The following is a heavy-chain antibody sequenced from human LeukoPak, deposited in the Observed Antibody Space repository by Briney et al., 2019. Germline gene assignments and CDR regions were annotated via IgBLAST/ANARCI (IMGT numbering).Heavy chain of an antibody. Sequence: GASVKVSCKASGYTFTNYAVNWLRQAPGQRLEWMGWINAGNGDTKFSQNYQARATITRDASASTAYMELSSLTSEDTAVYFCARGLWSAHRREYYFDSWGQGTLVTVSS. J-gene: IGHJ4*02. V-gene: IGHV1-3*01. CDR1: GYTFTNYA. CDR3: ARGLWSAHRREYYFDS. D-gene: IGHD3-3*01. CDR2: INAGNGDT.